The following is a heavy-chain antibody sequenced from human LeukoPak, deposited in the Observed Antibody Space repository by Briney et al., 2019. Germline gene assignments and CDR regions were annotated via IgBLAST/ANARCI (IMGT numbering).Heavy chain of an antibody. CDR3: ARGGPTTWF. CDR1: GFTFSSYW. Sequence: GGSLRLFCAGSGFTFSSYWMHWVRQVPGKGLVWVSSIKPDGSTTNYADSVKGRFTISRDNAGNTLFLHANSLRAEDTAVYYCARGGPTTWFWGQGTLVTISS. V-gene: IGHV3-74*01. D-gene: IGHD2/OR15-2a*01. J-gene: IGHJ4*02. CDR2: IKPDGSTT.